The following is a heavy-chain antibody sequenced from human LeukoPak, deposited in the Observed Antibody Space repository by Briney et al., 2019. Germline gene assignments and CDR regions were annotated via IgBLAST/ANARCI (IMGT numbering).Heavy chain of an antibody. Sequence: AETLSLTCTVSGGSLIGYYWNWIRQPAGKRLEWIGRISASGYTNYIPSLQSRLTMSVDTSKNQLSLRLSSVSASDTAVYYFATGEHTCDYWGQGTLVTVSS. CDR3: ATGEHTCDY. CDR2: ISASGYT. J-gene: IGHJ4*02. D-gene: IGHD1-26*01. CDR1: GGSLIGYY. V-gene: IGHV4-4*07.